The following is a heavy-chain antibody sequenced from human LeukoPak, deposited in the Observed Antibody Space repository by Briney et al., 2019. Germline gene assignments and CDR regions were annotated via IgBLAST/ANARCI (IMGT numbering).Heavy chain of an antibody. Sequence: PSETLSLTCSVSGGSMNTADYYWVWIRQTPGKGREWIGRISYSGSDYYNPSLRSRVTMSVDTSKNQFSLELRSLTAADTAVYYCARRSIPAEGSFDPWGQGTLVTVSS. CDR2: ISYSGSD. CDR3: ARRSIPAEGSFDP. V-gene: IGHV4-39*01. CDR1: GGSMNTADYY. J-gene: IGHJ5*02. D-gene: IGHD6-13*01.